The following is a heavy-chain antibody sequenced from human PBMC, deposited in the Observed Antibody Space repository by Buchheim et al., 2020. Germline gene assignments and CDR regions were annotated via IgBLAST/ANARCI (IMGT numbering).Heavy chain of an antibody. CDR1: GFTFSNAW. CDR3: IRNRLAGTGEDS. V-gene: IGHV3-15*01. CDR2: IKSQSNGGTT. J-gene: IGHJ4*02. D-gene: IGHD1-1*01. Sequence: EVQLEESGGDLVKPGGSLRLSCAASGFTFSNAWMTWVRQAPGKGLEWVGRIKSQSNGGTTDYAAPVKGRFTISRGDSKDTLYLQMNSLNTEDTAIYYCIRNRLAGTGEDSWGQGTL.